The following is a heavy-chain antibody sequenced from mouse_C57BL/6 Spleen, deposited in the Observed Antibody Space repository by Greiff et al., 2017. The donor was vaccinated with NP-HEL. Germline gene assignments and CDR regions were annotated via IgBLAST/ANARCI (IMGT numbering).Heavy chain of an antibody. J-gene: IGHJ2*01. D-gene: IGHD3-2*02. V-gene: IGHV1-80*01. CDR3: ARGAAQATGGLFDY. CDR2: IYPGDGDT. Sequence: VQLQQSGAELVKPGASVKISCKASGYAFSSYWMNWVKQRPGKGLEWIGQIYPGDGDTNYNGKFKGKATLTADKSSSTAYMQLSSLTSEDSAVYFCARGAAQATGGLFDYWGQGTTLTVSS. CDR1: GYAFSSYW.